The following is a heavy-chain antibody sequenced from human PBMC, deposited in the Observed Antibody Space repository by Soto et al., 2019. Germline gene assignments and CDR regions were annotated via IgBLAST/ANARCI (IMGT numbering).Heavy chain of an antibody. CDR3: ARRQAATISQTDEY. CDR1: GYTFTSYG. CDR2: ISAYNGNT. Sequence: GASVKVSCKASGYTFTSYGISWVRQAPGQGLEWMGWISAYNGNTNYAQKLQGRVTMTTDTSTSTAYMELRSLRSDDTAVYYCARRQAATISQTDEYWGQGTLVTVSS. D-gene: IGHD5-12*01. J-gene: IGHJ4*02. V-gene: IGHV1-18*01.